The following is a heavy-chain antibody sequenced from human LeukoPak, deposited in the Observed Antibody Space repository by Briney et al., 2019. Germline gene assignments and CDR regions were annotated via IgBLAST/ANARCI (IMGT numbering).Heavy chain of an antibody. CDR3: ARGGGSYWSGWFDP. J-gene: IGHJ5*02. Sequence: GGSLRLSCAASGFTFSSYSMNWVRQAPGKGLEWVSVIYSGGSTYYADSVKGRFTISRDNSKNTLYLQMNSLRAEDTAVYYCARGGGSYWSGWFDPWGQGTLVTVSS. D-gene: IGHD1-26*01. V-gene: IGHV3-53*01. CDR2: IYSGGST. CDR1: GFTFSSYS.